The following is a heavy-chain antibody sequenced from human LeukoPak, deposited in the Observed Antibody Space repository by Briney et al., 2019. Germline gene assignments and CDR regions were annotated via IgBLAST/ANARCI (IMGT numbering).Heavy chain of an antibody. V-gene: IGHV1-69*01. CDR1: GGTFSSYA. CDR3: TVPAAHYDAFDI. CDR2: IIPIFGTA. J-gene: IGHJ3*02. Sequence: SVKVSCKASGGTFSSYAISWVRQPPGQGLEWMGGIIPIFGTANYAQKFQGGVTITADESTSTAYMELSSLRSEDTAVYYCTVPAAHYDAFDIWGQGTMVTVSS. D-gene: IGHD2-2*01.